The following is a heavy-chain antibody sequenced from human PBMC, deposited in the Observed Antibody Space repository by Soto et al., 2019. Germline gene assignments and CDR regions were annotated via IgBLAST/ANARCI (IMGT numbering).Heavy chain of an antibody. CDR2: MNPNSANT. V-gene: IGHV1-8*01. CDR1: GYTFTSYD. J-gene: IGHJ6*02. Sequence: QVQLVQSGAEVKKPGASVKVSCKASGYTFTSYDINWVRQATGQGLEWMGWMNPNSANTGYAQKFQGRVTMTRNTXXXXXXXXXXXLXXXXXXXXYCAREGVRGMDVWGQGTTVTVSS. D-gene: IGHD2-8*02. CDR3: AREGVRGMDV.